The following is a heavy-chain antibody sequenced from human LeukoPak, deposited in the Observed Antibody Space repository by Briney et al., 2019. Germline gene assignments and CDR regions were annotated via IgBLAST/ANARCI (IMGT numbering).Heavy chain of an antibody. Sequence: TSETLSLTCAVYGGSFSGYYWSWIRQPPGKGLEWIGEINHSGSTNYNPSLRSRVTISVDTSKNQFSLKLSSVTAADTAVYYCAYDSSGYYGYFDLWGRGTLVTVSS. J-gene: IGHJ2*01. D-gene: IGHD3-22*01. CDR1: GGSFSGYY. V-gene: IGHV4-34*01. CDR3: AYDSSGYYGYFDL. CDR2: INHSGST.